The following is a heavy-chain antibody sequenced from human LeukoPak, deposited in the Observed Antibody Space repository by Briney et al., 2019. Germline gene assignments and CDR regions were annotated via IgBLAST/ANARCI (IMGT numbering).Heavy chain of an antibody. V-gene: IGHV3-30-3*01. Sequence: AGRSLRLSCAASGFTFSSYAMHWVRQAPGKGLEWVAVISYDGSNKYYADSVKGRFTISRDNSKNTLYLQMNSLRAEDTAVYYCARDCSSTSCSTFDYWGQGTLVTVSS. CDR3: ARDCSSTSCSTFDY. CDR2: ISYDGSNK. J-gene: IGHJ4*02. CDR1: GFTFSSYA. D-gene: IGHD2-2*01.